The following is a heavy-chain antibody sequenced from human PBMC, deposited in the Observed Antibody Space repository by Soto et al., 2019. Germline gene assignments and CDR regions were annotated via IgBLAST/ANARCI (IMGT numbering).Heavy chain of an antibody. CDR3: AREGGGTTDHWFDS. CDR1: GFTFSSYA. Sequence: QVQLVESGGGVVQPGRSLRLSCAASGFTFSSYAMHWVRQAPGKGLEWVAVISYDGSNKYYADSVKGRFTISRDNSKNTLYLQMNSLRAEDTAVYYCAREGGGTTDHWFDSWGQGTLVTVSS. D-gene: IGHD1-1*01. J-gene: IGHJ5*01. CDR2: ISYDGSNK. V-gene: IGHV3-30-3*01.